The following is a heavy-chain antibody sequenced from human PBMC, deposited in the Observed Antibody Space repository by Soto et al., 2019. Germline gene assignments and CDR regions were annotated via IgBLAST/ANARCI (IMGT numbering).Heavy chain of an antibody. J-gene: IGHJ4*02. CDR3: AKGRSVPEIAAAVSPTDY. V-gene: IGHV3-23*01. Sequence: PGGSLRLSCAASGFTFSSYAMSWVRQAPGKGLEWVSAISGSGGSTYYADSVKGRFTISRDNSKNTLYLQMNSLRAEDTAVYYCAKGRSVPEIAAAVSPTDYWGQGTLVTVSS. CDR1: GFTFSSYA. CDR2: ISGSGGST. D-gene: IGHD6-13*01.